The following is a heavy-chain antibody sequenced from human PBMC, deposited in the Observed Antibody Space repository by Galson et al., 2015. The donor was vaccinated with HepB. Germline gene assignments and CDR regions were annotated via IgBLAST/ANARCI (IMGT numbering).Heavy chain of an antibody. J-gene: IGHJ4*02. Sequence: SLRLSCAASGFTFSGSAMHWVRQASGKGLEWVGRIRSKANSYATAYAASVKGRFTISRDDSKNTSYLQMNSLKTEDTAVYYCTSLLAYCGGDCFIWGQGTLVTVSS. CDR1: GFTFSGSA. CDR2: IRSKANSYAT. V-gene: IGHV3-73*01. CDR3: TSLLAYCGGDCFI. D-gene: IGHD2-21*01.